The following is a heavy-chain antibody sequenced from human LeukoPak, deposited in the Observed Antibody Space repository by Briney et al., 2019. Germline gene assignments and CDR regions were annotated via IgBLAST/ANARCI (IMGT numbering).Heavy chain of an antibody. J-gene: IGHJ3*02. CDR1: GYTFTSYA. CDR2: LNAGNGNT. CDR3: ARSHDILTGYYPSGAFDI. V-gene: IGHV1-3*01. Sequence: ASVKVSCKASGYTFTSYAMHWVRQAPGQRLEWMGWLNAGNGNTKYSQKFQGRVTITRDTSASTAYMELSSLRSEDTAVYYCARSHDILTGYYPSGAFDIWGQGTMVTVSS. D-gene: IGHD3-9*01.